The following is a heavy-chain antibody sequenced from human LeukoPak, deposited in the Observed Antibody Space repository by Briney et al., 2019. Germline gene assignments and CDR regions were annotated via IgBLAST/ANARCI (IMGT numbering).Heavy chain of an antibody. Sequence: SETLSLTCTVSGGSITSYYWSWIRQPSGKGLEWIAYIYNSGSTNYNPSLKSRVTISVDTSKNQLSLKLSSVTAADTAVYYCAVTTIYSGRYYFDYWGQGTLVTVSS. CDR1: GGSITSYY. V-gene: IGHV4-59*01. CDR3: AVTTIYSGRYYFDY. J-gene: IGHJ4*02. D-gene: IGHD1-26*01. CDR2: IYNSGST.